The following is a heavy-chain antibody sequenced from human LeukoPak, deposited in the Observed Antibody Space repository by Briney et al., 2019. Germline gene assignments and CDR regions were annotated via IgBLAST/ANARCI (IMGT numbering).Heavy chain of an antibody. J-gene: IGHJ4*02. Sequence: SQTLSLTCTVSGGSISSVDYYWSWIRQPPVKGLEWIGYIFFSGSTYYNPSPKSRVTISVDTSKNQFSLKLSSVTAADTAVYYCARIPVADPFDYWGQGTLVTVSS. CDR1: GGSISSVDYY. V-gene: IGHV4-30-4*08. CDR3: ARIPVADPFDY. D-gene: IGHD6-19*01. CDR2: IFFSGST.